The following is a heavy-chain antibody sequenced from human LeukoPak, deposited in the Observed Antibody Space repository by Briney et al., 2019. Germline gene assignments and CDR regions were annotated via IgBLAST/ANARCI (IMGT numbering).Heavy chain of an antibody. CDR2: IYTSGST. V-gene: IGHV4-61*02. CDR3: ARRLEPYYYYYYMDV. J-gene: IGHJ6*03. Sequence: SETLSLTCTVSGGSISSGSYYWSWIRQPAGKGLEWIGRIYTSGSTYYNPSLKSRVTISVDTSKNQFSLKLSSVTAADTAVYYCARRLEPYYYYYYMDVWGKGTTVTVSS. D-gene: IGHD4-17*01. CDR1: GGSISSGSYY.